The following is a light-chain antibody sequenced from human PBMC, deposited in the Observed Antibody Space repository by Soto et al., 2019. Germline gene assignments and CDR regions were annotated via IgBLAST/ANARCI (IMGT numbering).Light chain of an antibody. V-gene: IGKV1-39*01. CDR2: AAS. CDR3: QQSYSTPRT. J-gene: IGKJ1*01. CDR1: QSISSY. Sequence: DIQMTQSPSSLSASVGDRVTMAGGASQSISSYFNWYQQKPGKAPKLLIYAASSLQIGVPSRFSGSGSGTDFTLTISSLQPEDFATYYCQQSYSTPRTFGQGTKVDIK.